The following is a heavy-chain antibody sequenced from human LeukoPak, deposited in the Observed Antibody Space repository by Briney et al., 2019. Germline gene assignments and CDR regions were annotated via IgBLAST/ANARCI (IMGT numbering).Heavy chain of an antibody. CDR3: ARDTNDAFDI. V-gene: IGHV4-59*01. CDR1: GGSISSYY. Sequence: SETLSLTCTVSGGSISSYYWSWIRQPPGKGLEWIGYIYYSGSTNYNPSLKSRVTISVDTSKNQFSLKLGSVTAADTAVYYCARDTNDAFDIWGQGTMVTVSS. D-gene: IGHD1-1*01. CDR2: IYYSGST. J-gene: IGHJ3*02.